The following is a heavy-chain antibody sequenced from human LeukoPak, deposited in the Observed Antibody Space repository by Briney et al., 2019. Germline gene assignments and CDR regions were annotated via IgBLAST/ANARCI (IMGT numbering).Heavy chain of an antibody. J-gene: IGHJ4*02. CDR2: INHSGST. CDR3: ARGRIAVAGTLVDY. V-gene: IGHV4-34*01. CDR1: GGSFSGYY. Sequence: SETLSLTCAVYGGSFSGYYWSWIRQPPGKGLEWIGEINHSGSTNYNPSLKSRVTISVDTSKNQFPLKLSSVTAADTAVYYCARGRIAVAGTLVDYWGQGTLVTVSS. D-gene: IGHD6-19*01.